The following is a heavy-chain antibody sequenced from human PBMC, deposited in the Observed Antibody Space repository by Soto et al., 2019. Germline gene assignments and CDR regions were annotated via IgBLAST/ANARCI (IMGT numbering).Heavy chain of an antibody. CDR1: GYTFTSYG. D-gene: IGHD6-13*01. CDR2: ISAYNGNT. CDR3: ARDQPYSSSWYNYYYGMDV. Sequence: ASVKVSCKASGYTFTSYGISWVRQAPGQGLEWMGWISAYNGNTNYAQKLQGRVTMTTDTSTSTAYMELRSLRSDDTAVYYCARDQPYSSSWYNYYYGMDVWGQGTTVTAP. V-gene: IGHV1-18*04. J-gene: IGHJ6*02.